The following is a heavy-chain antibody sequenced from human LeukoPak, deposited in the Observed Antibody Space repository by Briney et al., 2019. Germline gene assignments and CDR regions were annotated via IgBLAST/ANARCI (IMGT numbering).Heavy chain of an antibody. Sequence: GGSLRLSCAASGFTFSSYAMSWVRQAPGKGLEWVAFIRYDGSNKYYADSVKGRFTISRDNSKNTLYLQMNSLRAEDTAVYYCAKGAVFGVVTLPYFDYWGQGTLVTVSS. D-gene: IGHD3-3*01. CDR1: GFTFSSYA. CDR2: IRYDGSNK. V-gene: IGHV3-30*02. J-gene: IGHJ4*02. CDR3: AKGAVFGVVTLPYFDY.